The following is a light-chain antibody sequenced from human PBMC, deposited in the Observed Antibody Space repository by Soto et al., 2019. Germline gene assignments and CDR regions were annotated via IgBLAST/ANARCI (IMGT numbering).Light chain of an antibody. CDR1: QSVSSIY. V-gene: IGKV3-20*01. CDR2: ATS. J-gene: IGKJ1*01. Sequence: EIVLTQSPGTLSLSPGERATLSCRASQSVSSIYLAWYQQKPGQAPSLLIYATSSRATGIPDRFSGSGSGTDFTLTISRLEPEDFAVYYCQQYGTSPPGTFGQGTKVDIK. CDR3: QQYGTSPPGT.